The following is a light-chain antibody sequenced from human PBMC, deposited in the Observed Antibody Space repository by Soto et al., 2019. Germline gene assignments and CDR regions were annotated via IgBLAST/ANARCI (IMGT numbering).Light chain of an antibody. J-gene: IGKJ3*01. Sequence: VVLTQSPATLSLSPGEPDTLSCRASRHVYINALAWYHQKPGRTPTLLIYGASTRATGIPDRFSATGSGTDFSLTISSVEPEDFAVYYCQQYGASPFTFGPGTRVEI. CDR1: RHVYINA. V-gene: IGKV3-20*01. CDR3: QQYGASPFT. CDR2: GAS.